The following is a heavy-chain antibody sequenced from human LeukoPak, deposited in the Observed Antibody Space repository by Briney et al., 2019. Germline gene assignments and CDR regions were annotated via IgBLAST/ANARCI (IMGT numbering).Heavy chain of an antibody. Sequence: SETLSLTCTVSGGSISSYYWSWIRQPPGKGLEWIGYIYYSGSTNYNPSLKSRVTISVATSKNQFSLKLSSVTAADTAVYYCARREGYYDSSGYYNNWFDPWGQGTLVTVSS. CDR3: ARREGYYDSSGYYNNWFDP. CDR2: IYYSGST. CDR1: GGSISSYY. J-gene: IGHJ5*02. V-gene: IGHV4-59*01. D-gene: IGHD3-22*01.